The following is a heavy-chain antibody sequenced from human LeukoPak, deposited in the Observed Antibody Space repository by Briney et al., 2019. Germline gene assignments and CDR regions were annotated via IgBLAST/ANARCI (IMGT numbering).Heavy chain of an antibody. CDR3: ARCRAYSSSSGYYYYYMDV. J-gene: IGHJ6*03. D-gene: IGHD6-6*01. V-gene: IGHV4-31*03. CDR1: GGSISSGGYY. CDR2: IYYSGST. Sequence: SEALSLTCTVSGGSISSGGYYWSWIRQHPGKGLEWIGYIYYSGSTYYNPSLKSRVTISVDTSKNQFSLKLSSVTAADTAVYYCARCRAYSSSSGYYYYYMDVWGKGTTVTASS.